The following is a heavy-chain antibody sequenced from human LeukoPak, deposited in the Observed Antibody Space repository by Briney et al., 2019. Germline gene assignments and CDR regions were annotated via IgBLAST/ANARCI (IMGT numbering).Heavy chain of an antibody. V-gene: IGHV3-74*01. CDR2: MKSDGSST. D-gene: IGHD3-10*01. Sequence: GGSLRLSCAASGFTISSYWMHWVRQAPGKGLMWVSRMKSDGSSTSYADSVKGRFTISRDNAKNTLYLQMNSLRAEDTAVYYCAVRQGGSYTGESDYWGQGILVTVSS. J-gene: IGHJ4*02. CDR3: AVRQGGSYTGESDY. CDR1: GFTISSYW.